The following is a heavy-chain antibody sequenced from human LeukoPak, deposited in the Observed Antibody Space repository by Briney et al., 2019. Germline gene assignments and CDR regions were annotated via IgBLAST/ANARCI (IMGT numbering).Heavy chain of an antibody. V-gene: IGHV3-21*01. J-gene: IGHJ6*02. D-gene: IGHD6-13*01. CDR2: ISPSGNYI. Sequence: GGSLRLSCAASGLTFSGYTMNWVRQAPGKGLEWVASISPSGNYIYYAGSVKGRFTISRDNAKNSLFLQMNSLRAEDTAVYSCARGIAASGYTMDVWGRGTTVTVSS. CDR1: GLTFSGYT. CDR3: ARGIAASGYTMDV.